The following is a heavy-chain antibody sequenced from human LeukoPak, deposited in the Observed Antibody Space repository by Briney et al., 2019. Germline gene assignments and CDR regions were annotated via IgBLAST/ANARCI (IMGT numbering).Heavy chain of an antibody. J-gene: IGHJ4*02. CDR1: GGTFSSYA. D-gene: IGHD2-8*01. CDR3: ATSVLMVSPFDY. CDR2: IIPIFGTA. Sequence: ASVKVSCKASGGTFSSYAISWVRQAPGQGLEWMGGIIPIFGTANYAQKFQGRVTITADESTSTAYMELSSLRSEDTAAYYCATSVLMVSPFDYWGQGTLVTVSS. V-gene: IGHV1-69*13.